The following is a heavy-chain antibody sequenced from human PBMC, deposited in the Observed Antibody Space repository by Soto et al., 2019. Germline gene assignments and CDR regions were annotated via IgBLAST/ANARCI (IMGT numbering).Heavy chain of an antibody. J-gene: IGHJ4*02. Sequence: GGSLRLSCAASGFTFSSYAMSWVRQAPGRGLEWVSAISGSGATTYYADSVKGRFTFSRDNSKNTLYLQMNSLRAEDTAVYYCAKAYTSSSLRYYFDYWGRGTLVTVSS. D-gene: IGHD6-6*01. CDR2: ISGSGATT. CDR3: AKAYTSSSLRYYFDY. CDR1: GFTFSSYA. V-gene: IGHV3-23*01.